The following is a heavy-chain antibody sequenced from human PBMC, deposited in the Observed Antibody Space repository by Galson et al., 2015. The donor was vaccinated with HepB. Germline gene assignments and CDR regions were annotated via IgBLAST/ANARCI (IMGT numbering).Heavy chain of an antibody. CDR3: ARVQLGGYDALDV. V-gene: IGHV3-11*01. D-gene: IGHD3-16*01. J-gene: IGHJ3*01. CDR1: GFTFSDYY. CDR2: ISSRGSTI. Sequence: SLRLSCAASGFTFSDYYMSWIRQAPGKGLEWVSYISSRGSTIYYADSVKGRFTISRDNAKNSLYVQMNSLRAEDTAVYYCARVQLGGYDALDVWGQGTMVTVSS.